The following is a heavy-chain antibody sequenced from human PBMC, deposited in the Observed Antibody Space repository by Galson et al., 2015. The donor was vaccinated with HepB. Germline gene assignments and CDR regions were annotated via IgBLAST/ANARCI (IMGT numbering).Heavy chain of an antibody. CDR3: ARDPGEVAAAGRFYYYYYMDV. CDR1: GFTFSSYG. Sequence: SLRLSCAASGFTFSSYGMHWVRQAPGKGLEWVAVIWYDGSNKYYADSVKGRFTISRDNSKNTLYLQMNSLRAEDTAVYYCARDPGEVAAAGRFYYYYYMDVWGKGTTVTVSS. J-gene: IGHJ6*03. V-gene: IGHV3-33*01. CDR2: IWYDGSNK. D-gene: IGHD6-13*01.